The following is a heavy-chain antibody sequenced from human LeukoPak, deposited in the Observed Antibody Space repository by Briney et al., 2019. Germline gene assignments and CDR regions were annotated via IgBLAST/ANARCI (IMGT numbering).Heavy chain of an antibody. D-gene: IGHD2-21*01. CDR2: MDPNSGNT. J-gene: IGHJ4*02. CDR3: AREFRVVAPTQGDDY. CDR1: GYTFTSFD. V-gene: IGHV1-8*01. Sequence: ASVKVSCKASGYTFTSFDINWVRQATGQGLEWMGWMDPNSGNTGYAQEFQGRITMTRNTSINTAYMELSSLRSEDTAVYYCAREFRVVAPTQGDDYWGQGTLVTVSS.